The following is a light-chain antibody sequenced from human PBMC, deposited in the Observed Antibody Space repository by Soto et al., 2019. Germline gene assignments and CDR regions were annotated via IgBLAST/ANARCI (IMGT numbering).Light chain of an antibody. J-gene: IGKJ4*01. CDR1: QSISTY. V-gene: IGKV1-39*01. CDR3: QQSYTAPLT. Sequence: DIQMTQSPSSLSASVGDRVTITCRASQSISTYLNWYQQKPGKAPNLLIFAASTLQSGVPPRFSGSGSGTDFTLTIRSLQPEDFATYYCQQSYTAPLTFGGGTKVDIK. CDR2: AAS.